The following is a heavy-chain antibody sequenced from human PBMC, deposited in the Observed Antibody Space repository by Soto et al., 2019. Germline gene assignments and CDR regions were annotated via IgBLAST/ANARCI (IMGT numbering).Heavy chain of an antibody. CDR3: ARDNGYGHFDS. J-gene: IGHJ4*02. Sequence: SETLSLTCTVSGASITSGRSYWSWIRQHPGKGLEWIGYMFYSGSTYYHPSLKSRVNISADTSKNQFSLRLSSVTPADTAVYYCARDNGYGHFDSWGQGTLVTVSS. V-gene: IGHV4-31*03. D-gene: IGHD5-12*01. CDR1: GASITSGRSY. CDR2: MFYSGST.